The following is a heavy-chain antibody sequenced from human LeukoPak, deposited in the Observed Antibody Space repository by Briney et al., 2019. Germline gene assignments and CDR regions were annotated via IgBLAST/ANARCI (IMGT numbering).Heavy chain of an antibody. V-gene: IGHV3-11*04. J-gene: IGHJ5*02. Sequence: VGSLRLSCAASGFTFSDYYMSWIRQAPGKGLEWVSYISSSGSTIYYADSVKGRFTISRDNAKNSLYLQMNSLRAEDTAVYYCASYSNYVDGWFDPWGQGTLVTVSS. CDR3: ASYSNYVDGWFDP. CDR1: GFTFSDYY. CDR2: ISSSGSTI. D-gene: IGHD4-11*01.